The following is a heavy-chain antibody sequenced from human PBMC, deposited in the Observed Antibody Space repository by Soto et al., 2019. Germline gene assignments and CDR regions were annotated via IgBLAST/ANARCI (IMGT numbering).Heavy chain of an antibody. V-gene: IGHV4-34*01. Sequence: SETLSLTCAVYGGSFSGYYWSWIRQPPGKGLEWIGEIDHGGSTNYNPSLESRVTISFDTSRNQFSLKLKSVAAADTAVYFCARVGGYSYHLYGMDVWGQGTTVTVSS. CDR1: GGSFSGYY. J-gene: IGHJ6*02. CDR3: ARVGGYSYHLYGMDV. D-gene: IGHD5-18*01. CDR2: IDHGGST.